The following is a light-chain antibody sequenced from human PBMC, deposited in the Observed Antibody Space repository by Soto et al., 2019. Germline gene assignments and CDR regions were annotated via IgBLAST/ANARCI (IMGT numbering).Light chain of an antibody. CDR3: CSYAGRSNVV. J-gene: IGLJ2*01. CDR2: EVN. V-gene: IGLV2-23*02. CDR1: SGDVGTYSL. Sequence: QSALTQPASVSGSPGQSITISCTGTSGDVGTYSLVSWYQQHPGRAPKLIIFEVNKRPSGVSNRLSGSKSGNTASLAISGLQADDEADYHCCSYAGRSNVVCGGGTKVTVL.